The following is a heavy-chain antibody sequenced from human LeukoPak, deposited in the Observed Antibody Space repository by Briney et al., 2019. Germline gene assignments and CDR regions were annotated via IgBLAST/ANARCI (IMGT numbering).Heavy chain of an antibody. D-gene: IGHD4/OR15-4a*01. CDR1: GGSISSYY. CDR2: IYYSGST. Sequence: SETLSLTCTVSGGSISSYYWSWIRQPPGKGLEWIGYIYYSGSTNYNPSLKSRVTISVDTSKNQFSLKLSSVTAADTAVYYCARGTPANDAFYIWGQGTMVTVSS. CDR3: ARGTPANDAFYI. J-gene: IGHJ3*02. V-gene: IGHV4-59*12.